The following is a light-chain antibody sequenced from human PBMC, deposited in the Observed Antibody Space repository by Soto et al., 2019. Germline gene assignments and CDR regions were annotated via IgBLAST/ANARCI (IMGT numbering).Light chain of an antibody. CDR3: SSYTNINTRACV. CDR2: EVS. Sequence: QSVLTQPASVSGSPGQSITISCIGTSSDVGTYNYVSWYQQHPGKAPKLMIYEVSNRPSGVSNRFSGSKSGNTASLTISGLQAEDEAEYYCSSYTNINTRACVFGTGTKLTVL. J-gene: IGLJ1*01. CDR1: SSDVGTYNY. V-gene: IGLV2-14*01.